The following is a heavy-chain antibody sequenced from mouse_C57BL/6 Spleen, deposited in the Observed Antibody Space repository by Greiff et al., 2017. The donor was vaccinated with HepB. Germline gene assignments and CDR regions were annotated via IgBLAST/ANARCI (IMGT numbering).Heavy chain of an antibody. CDR2: IDPSDSYT. CDR3: ARRDYGSSYVY. CDR1: GYTFTSYW. Sequence: QVQLKQPGAELVMPGASVKLSCKASGYTFTSYWMHWVKQRPGQGLEWIGEIDPSDSYTNYNQKFKGKSTLTVDKSSSTAYMQLSSLTSEDSAVYYCARRDYGSSYVYWGQGTTLTVSS. J-gene: IGHJ2*01. V-gene: IGHV1-69*01. D-gene: IGHD1-1*01.